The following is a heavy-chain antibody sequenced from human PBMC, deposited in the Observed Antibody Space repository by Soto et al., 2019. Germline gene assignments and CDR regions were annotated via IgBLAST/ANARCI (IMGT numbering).Heavy chain of an antibody. J-gene: IGHJ4*02. CDR3: ARISSGFGELFDY. D-gene: IGHD3-10*01. CDR1: GFSLSSSGVG. Sequence: QITLKESGPTLVKPTQTLTLTCFFSGFSLSSSGVGVGWIRQPPGKALEWLAIIYWDDDKHYSPSLKTRPTITKDTSKNQVVLTLTNVDPVDTGTYYCARISSGFGELFDYWGQGTLVTVSS. CDR2: IYWDDDK. V-gene: IGHV2-5*02.